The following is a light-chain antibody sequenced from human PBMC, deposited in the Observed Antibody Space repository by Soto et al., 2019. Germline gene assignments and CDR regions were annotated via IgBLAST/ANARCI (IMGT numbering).Light chain of an antibody. Sequence: QSALTQPPSVSGSPGQSVAISCTGSSSDVGSNNRVSWYHQPPGTAPKLIIYDVTNRPSGVPDRFSGSKSGNTASLTISWLQAEDEADYYCSSYTTSNTYVFGTGTKLTVL. CDR2: DVT. V-gene: IGLV2-18*02. J-gene: IGLJ1*01. CDR3: SSYTTSNTYV. CDR1: SSDVGSNNR.